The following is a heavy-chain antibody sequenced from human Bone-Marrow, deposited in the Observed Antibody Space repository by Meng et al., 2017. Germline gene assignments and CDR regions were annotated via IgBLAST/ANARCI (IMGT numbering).Heavy chain of an antibody. CDR3: ARDTRLRLGELSLFYYFDY. CDR1: GFTFSSYQ. D-gene: IGHD3-16*02. CDR2: ISSSGSTI. J-gene: IGHJ4*02. V-gene: IGHV3-48*03. Sequence: GESLKISCAASGFTFSSYQMTWVRQAPGKGLEWVSYISSSGSTIYYADSVKGRFTISRDNAKNSLYLQMDSLRAEDTAVYYCARDTRLRLGELSLFYYFDYWGQGTLVTVSS.